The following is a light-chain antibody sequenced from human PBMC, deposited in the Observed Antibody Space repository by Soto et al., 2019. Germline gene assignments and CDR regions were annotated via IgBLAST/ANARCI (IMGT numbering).Light chain of an antibody. V-gene: IGKV1-17*01. Sequence: DLQMTQSPSSLSASVRDRVTITCRASQVITNDLVWYQQKPGKAPKRLIYDASRLQSGVPSRFSGSGSGTEFTLTITSLQPEDFATYYCLQSNTFPWTFGQGTKVEIK. CDR3: LQSNTFPWT. CDR1: QVITND. CDR2: DAS. J-gene: IGKJ1*01.